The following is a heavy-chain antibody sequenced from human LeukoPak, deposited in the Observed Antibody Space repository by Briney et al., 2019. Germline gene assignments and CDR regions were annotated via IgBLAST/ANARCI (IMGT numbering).Heavy chain of an antibody. Sequence: ASVKVSCKASGYTFTGYYMHWVRQAPGQGLEWMGWINPNSGGTNYAQKFQGRVTMTRDTSISTAYMELSRLRSDDTAVYYCAREIVVVPDAMGFDPWGQGTLVIVSS. J-gene: IGHJ5*02. CDR2: INPNSGGT. CDR3: AREIVVVPDAMGFDP. D-gene: IGHD2-2*01. CDR1: GYTFTGYY. V-gene: IGHV1-2*02.